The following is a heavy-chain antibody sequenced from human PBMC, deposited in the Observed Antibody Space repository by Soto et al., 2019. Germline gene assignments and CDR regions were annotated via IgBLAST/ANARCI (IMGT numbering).Heavy chain of an antibody. J-gene: IGHJ6*03. CDR2: ISYDGSNK. D-gene: IGHD3-3*01. Sequence: QVQLVESGGGVVHPGRSLRLSCAASGFTFSSYGMHWIRQAPGKGLEWVAVISYDGSNKYYADSVKGRFTISRDNSKNTLYMQMNSLRDEDTAVYYCAKDLWERITIFGVVIYPYMDVWGKGTTVTVSS. CDR1: GFTFSSYG. V-gene: IGHV3-30*18. CDR3: AKDLWERITIFGVVIYPYMDV.